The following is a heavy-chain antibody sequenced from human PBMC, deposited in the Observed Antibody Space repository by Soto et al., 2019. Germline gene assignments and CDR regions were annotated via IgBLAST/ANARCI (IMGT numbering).Heavy chain of an antibody. CDR2: ISYDGSNK. V-gene: IGHV3-30*18. J-gene: IGHJ4*02. D-gene: IGHD3-10*01. CDR3: AKDRVILWFGEFDY. Sequence: QVQLVESGGGVVQPGRSLRLSCAASGFTFSSYGMHWVRQAPGKGLEWVAVISYDGSNKYYADSVKGRFTISRDNSKNTLYLQMNSLRAEDTAVYYCAKDRVILWFGEFDYWGQGTLVTVSS. CDR1: GFTFSSYG.